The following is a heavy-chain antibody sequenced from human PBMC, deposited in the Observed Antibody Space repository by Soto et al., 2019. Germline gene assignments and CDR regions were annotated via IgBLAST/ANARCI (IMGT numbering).Heavy chain of an antibody. D-gene: IGHD1-1*01. CDR1: GFTFGSCG. CDR2: VSPHGANT. Sequence: SLRLSCVASGFTFGSCGMNWVRQAPGKVLEWVAGVSPHGANTYYADSVRGRFIISRDDSRNTVSLDMNSLRGDDSAVYYCATEGEKTAWNFEYWGQGTVVTVSS. CDR3: ATEGEKTAWNFEY. V-gene: IGHV3-23*01. J-gene: IGHJ4*02.